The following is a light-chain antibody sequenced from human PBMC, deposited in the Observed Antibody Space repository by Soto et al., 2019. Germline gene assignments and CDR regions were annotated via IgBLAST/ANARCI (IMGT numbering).Light chain of an antibody. CDR1: QSITKY. V-gene: IGKV1-39*01. Sequence: DIPMAQSPSSLSASVGDRVTITCRASQSITKYLNWYQQKPGRAPKLLIYITSSLQSGVPSRFSGSRSGTEFTLTIRSLQPEDFETYYCQQTYSFPRTFGQGTRVEIK. J-gene: IGKJ1*01. CDR2: ITS. CDR3: QQTYSFPRT.